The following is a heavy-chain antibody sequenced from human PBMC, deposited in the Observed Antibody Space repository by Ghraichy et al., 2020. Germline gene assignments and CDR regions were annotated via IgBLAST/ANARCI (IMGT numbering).Heavy chain of an antibody. CDR3: AKKPYCDSTSCYAFDS. Sequence: GGSLRLSCTASGFTFSSYAMAWVRQTPGKGLDWVSTISGSGDGTNYADSVKGRFTISRDNSRNTMYLQMNGLRVEDTAVYFCAKKPYCDSTSCYAFDSWGQGPLVTVSS. CDR2: ISGSGDGT. CDR1: GFTFSSYA. D-gene: IGHD2-2*01. V-gene: IGHV3-23*01. J-gene: IGHJ4*02.